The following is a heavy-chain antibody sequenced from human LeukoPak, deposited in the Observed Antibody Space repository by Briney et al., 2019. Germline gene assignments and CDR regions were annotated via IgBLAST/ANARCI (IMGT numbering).Heavy chain of an antibody. J-gene: IGHJ4*02. D-gene: IGHD2-2*01. V-gene: IGHV3-7*01. CDR1: GFTFSRHW. CDR2: IKEDGSQK. Sequence: GSLRLSCAASGFTFSRHWMSWVRQAPGKGLEWVANIKEDGSQKYYLDSVKGRFTISRDNAKNSLYLQMNSLTVEDTAVYYCARPRGCGSSRCNNFDYWGQGTLVTVSS. CDR3: ARPRGCGSSRCNNFDY.